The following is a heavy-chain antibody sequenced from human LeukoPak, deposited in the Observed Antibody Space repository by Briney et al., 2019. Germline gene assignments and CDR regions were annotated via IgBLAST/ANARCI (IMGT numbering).Heavy chain of an antibody. CDR2: IYYSGST. Sequence: SETLSLTCTVSGGSISSYYWSWIRQPPGKGLEWIGYIYYSGSTNYNPSLKSRVTISVDTSKNQFSLKLSSVTAADTAVYYCARVRTTVTGPRYYFDYWGQGTLVTVSS. CDR3: ARVRTTVTGPRYYFDY. D-gene: IGHD4-17*01. J-gene: IGHJ4*02. CDR1: GGSISSYY. V-gene: IGHV4-59*01.